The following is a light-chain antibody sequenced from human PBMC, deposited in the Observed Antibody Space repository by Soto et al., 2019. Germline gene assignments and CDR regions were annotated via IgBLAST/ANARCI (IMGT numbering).Light chain of an antibody. Sequence: QSALTQPRSVSGSPGQSVTISCTGTSSDVGGYIYVSWYQQYPAKAPKVMIYDVSRRPSGVPDRFSGSKSGNTASLTISGLQAEDEADYYCTSYAGDTSLGVLGGGTKVTVL. CDR1: SSDVGGYIY. CDR2: DVS. V-gene: IGLV2-11*01. J-gene: IGLJ3*02. CDR3: TSYAGDTSLGV.